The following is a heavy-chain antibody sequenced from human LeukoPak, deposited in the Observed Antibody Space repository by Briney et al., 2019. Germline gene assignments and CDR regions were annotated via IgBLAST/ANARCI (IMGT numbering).Heavy chain of an antibody. CDR1: GDSVSSNSAA. CDR3: ARVRGYSSGWVTYYYYGMGV. J-gene: IGHJ6*02. CDR2: TYYRSKWYN. V-gene: IGHV6-1*01. D-gene: IGHD6-19*01. Sequence: SQTLSLTCAISGDSVSSNSAAWNWIRQSPSRGLEWLGRTYYRSKWYNDYAVSVKSRITINPDTSKNQFSLQLNSVTPEDTAVYYCARVRGYSSGWVTYYYYGMGVWGQGTTVTVSS.